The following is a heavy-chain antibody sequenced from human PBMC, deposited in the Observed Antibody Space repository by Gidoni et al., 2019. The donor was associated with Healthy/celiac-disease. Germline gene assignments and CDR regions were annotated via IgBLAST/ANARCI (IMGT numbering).Heavy chain of an antibody. V-gene: IGHV3-23*01. J-gene: IGHJ4*02. D-gene: IGHD3-16*01. Sequence: EVQLLESGGGLVQPGGSLRLSCVASGFSFSSYAMSWGRQAPGKGLEWVSAISGSGGSTYYADSVKGRFTISRDNSKNTLYLQMNSLRAEDTAVYYCAKEGALTQGPVDYWGQGTLVTVSS. CDR2: ISGSGGST. CDR1: GFSFSSYA. CDR3: AKEGALTQGPVDY.